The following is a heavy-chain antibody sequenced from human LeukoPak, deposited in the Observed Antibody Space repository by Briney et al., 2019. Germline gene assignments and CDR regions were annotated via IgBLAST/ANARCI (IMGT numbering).Heavy chain of an antibody. CDR2: TYYRSKWYN. CDR1: GDSVSSNSAA. CDR3: AREQLGLNDAFDI. D-gene: IGHD1-1*01. J-gene: IGHJ3*02. Sequence: SQTLSLTCAISGDSVSSNSAAWNWIRKSPSRGLEWLGRTYYRSKWYNDYAVSVKSRITINPDTSKNQFSLQLNSVTPEDTAVYYCAREQLGLNDAFDIWGQGTMVTVSS. V-gene: IGHV6-1*01.